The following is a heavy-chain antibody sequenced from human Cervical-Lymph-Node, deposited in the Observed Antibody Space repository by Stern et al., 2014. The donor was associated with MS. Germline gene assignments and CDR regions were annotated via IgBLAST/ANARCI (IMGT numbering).Heavy chain of an antibody. V-gene: IGHV1-2*02. D-gene: IGHD2-15*01. CDR1: GYTFTGYQ. CDR2: INPNSGGT. Sequence: QVQLVQSGADEKKPGASVKVSCKASGYTFTGYQMHWVRQAPGQGLEWMGWINPNSGGTNYALRFQGRVTMTRDTSISTVYMELTRLRSDDTAVYYCATGSTIVAQDYWGQGTLVTVSS. CDR3: ATGSTIVAQDY. J-gene: IGHJ4*02.